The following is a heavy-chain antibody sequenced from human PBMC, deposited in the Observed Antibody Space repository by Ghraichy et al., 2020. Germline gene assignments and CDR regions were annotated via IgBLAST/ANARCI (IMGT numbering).Heavy chain of an antibody. CDR1: GFTFSTYG. J-gene: IGHJ5*02. Sequence: GGSLRLSCAASGFTFSTYGMHWVRQAPGKGLEWVAVIWHDGSNKYYADSVKGRFTISRDNSKNTLYLQMNILRAEDTAVYYCARVGTYSSSWYGVLDAWGQGTLVTVSS. CDR2: IWHDGSNK. CDR3: ARVGTYSSSWYGVLDA. V-gene: IGHV3-33*01. D-gene: IGHD6-13*01.